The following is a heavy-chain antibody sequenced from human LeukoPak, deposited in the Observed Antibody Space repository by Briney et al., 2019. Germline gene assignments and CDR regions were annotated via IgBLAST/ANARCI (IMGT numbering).Heavy chain of an antibody. J-gene: IGHJ3*02. CDR2: IYYSGST. CDR1: GGSISSYY. D-gene: IGHD4-23*01. CDR3: ASEGDDYGGNGGAFDI. Sequence: ASETLSLTCTVSGGSISSYYWSWIRQPPGKGLEWIGYIYYSGSTNYNPSLKSRVTISVDTSKNQFSLKLSSVTAADTAVYYCASEGDDYGGNGGAFDIWGQGTMVTVSS. V-gene: IGHV4-59*08.